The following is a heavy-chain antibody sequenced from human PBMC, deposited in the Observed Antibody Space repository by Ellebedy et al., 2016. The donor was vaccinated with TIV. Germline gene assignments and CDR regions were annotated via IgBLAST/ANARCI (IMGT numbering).Heavy chain of an antibody. CDR3: AKYFHGTGNTNGATFDV. J-gene: IGHJ3*01. CDR2: ISGTGDST. V-gene: IGHV3-23*01. CDR1: GFTFRYYA. Sequence: GESLKISCAASGFTFRYYAMSWGRQAPGKGLEWVSSISGTGDSTYYAEFVKGRFTISRDNSKNTLYLQMNSLRAEDTALYYCAKYFHGTGNTNGATFDVWGQGAMVTVSS. D-gene: IGHD3-10*01.